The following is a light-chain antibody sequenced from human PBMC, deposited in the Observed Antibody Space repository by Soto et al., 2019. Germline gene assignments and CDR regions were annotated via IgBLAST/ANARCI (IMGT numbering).Light chain of an antibody. CDR1: SSDVGGYNY. V-gene: IGLV2-14*01. J-gene: IGLJ1*01. CDR2: EVS. CDR3: SSYTGSSTLDV. Sequence: QSALTQPASVSGSPGQSITISCTGTSSDVGGYNYVSWYQQHPGKAPKLMIYEVSNRPSGVSNRFSGSKSGNTASLTISGLQAEDEADDYCSSYTGSSTLDVFGTGTKLTVL.